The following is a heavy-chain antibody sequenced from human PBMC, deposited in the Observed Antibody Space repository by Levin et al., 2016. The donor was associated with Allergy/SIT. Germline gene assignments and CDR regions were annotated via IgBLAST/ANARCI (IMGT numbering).Heavy chain of an antibody. J-gene: IGHJ6*03. D-gene: IGHD5-12*01. V-gene: IGHV3-7*03. CDR3: ARGGSGYDNYYYYYMDV. Sequence: GESLKISCAASGFTFSSYWMSWVRQAPGKGLEWVANIKQDGSEKYYVDSVKGRFTISRDNAKNSLYLQMNSLRAEDTAVYYCARGGSGYDNYYYYYMDVWGKGTTVTVSS. CDR1: GFTFSSYW. CDR2: IKQDGSEK.